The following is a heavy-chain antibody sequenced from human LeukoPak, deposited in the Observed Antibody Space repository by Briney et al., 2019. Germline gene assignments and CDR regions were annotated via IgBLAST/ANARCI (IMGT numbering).Heavy chain of an antibody. Sequence: SETLSLTCTVSGGSISSSSYYWGWIRQPPGKGLEWIGSIYYSGSTYYNPSLKSRVTISVDTSKNQFSLKLSYVTAADTAVYYCARLSAVITSFDYWGQGTLVTVSS. CDR3: ARLSAVITSFDY. CDR2: IYYSGST. J-gene: IGHJ4*02. D-gene: IGHD3-22*01. V-gene: IGHV4-39*01. CDR1: GGSISSSSYY.